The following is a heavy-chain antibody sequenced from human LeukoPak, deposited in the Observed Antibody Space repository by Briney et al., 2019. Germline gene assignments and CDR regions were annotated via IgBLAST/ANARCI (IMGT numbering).Heavy chain of an antibody. Sequence: GSLRLSCAASGFSFGDYAMSWVRQAPGKGLEWVSDIRASSGITYYADSVKGRFTISRDNSKNTLYLQMNSLRADDTALYFCARDSDFYDSLTFYGMDVWGQGTTVIVSS. CDR1: GFSFGDYA. J-gene: IGHJ6*02. CDR3: ARDSDFYDSLTFYGMDV. CDR2: IRASSGIT. V-gene: IGHV3-23*01. D-gene: IGHD3-3*01.